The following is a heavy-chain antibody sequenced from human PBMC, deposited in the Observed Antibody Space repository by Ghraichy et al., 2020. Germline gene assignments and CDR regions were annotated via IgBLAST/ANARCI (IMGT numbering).Heavy chain of an antibody. D-gene: IGHD4-17*01. CDR1: GFTFSHYA. CDR2: ISGSAGST. CDR3: AKADYGDPWGLDV. J-gene: IGHJ6*02. Sequence: GGSLRLSCAGSGFTFSHYAMSWVRQAPGKGLEWVSTISGSAGSTYYADSVKGRFSISRENSKNTLYLQANTLTAEDTAVYFCAKADYGDPWGLDVWGQGTAVTVSS. V-gene: IGHV3-23*01.